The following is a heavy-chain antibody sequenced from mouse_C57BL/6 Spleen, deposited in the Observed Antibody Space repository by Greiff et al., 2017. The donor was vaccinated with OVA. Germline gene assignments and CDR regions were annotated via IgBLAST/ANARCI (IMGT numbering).Heavy chain of an antibody. J-gene: IGHJ4*01. CDR3: ARDGGYYGSLPMDY. V-gene: IGHV5-4*01. Sequence: DVQLVESGGGLVKPGGSLKLSCAASGFTFSSYAMSWVRQTPEKRLEWVATISDGGSYTYYPDNVKGRFTISRDNAKNNLYLQMSHLKSEDTAMYYGARDGGYYGSLPMDYWGQGTSVTVSS. CDR1: GFTFSSYA. CDR2: ISDGGSYT. D-gene: IGHD1-1*01.